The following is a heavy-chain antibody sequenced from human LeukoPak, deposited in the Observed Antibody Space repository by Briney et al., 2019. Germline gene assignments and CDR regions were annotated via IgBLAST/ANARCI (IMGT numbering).Heavy chain of an antibody. V-gene: IGHV3-11*01. D-gene: IGHD4-17*01. CDR1: GFTFSDYY. CDR2: IISSGNTI. Sequence: GGSLRLSCAASGFTFSDYYMSWIRQAPGKGLEWDSYIISSGNTISYADSVKDRFTIPRDNAKNSLYLQMNSLRAEDTAVYYCARAVDYGDYGYFDYWGQGTLVTVSS. J-gene: IGHJ4*02. CDR3: ARAVDYGDYGYFDY.